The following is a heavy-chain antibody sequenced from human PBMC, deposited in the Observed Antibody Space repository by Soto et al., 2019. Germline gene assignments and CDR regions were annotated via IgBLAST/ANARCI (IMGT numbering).Heavy chain of an antibody. CDR1: GYSVSSSDYY. CDR3: APLTVSLSGPYGIHV. J-gene: IGHJ6*02. CDR2: MLYSGLT. Sequence: QLHLQESGPGLVKTSETLSLTCSVSGYSVSSSDYYWAWIRQPPRKGLGWIGSMLYSGLTYYNPSLKSRVTLSVDTSKNHFSVSLNSVTASDTAVYYCAPLTVSLSGPYGIHVWGQGTTVTVSS. D-gene: IGHD2-15*01. V-gene: IGHV4-39*01.